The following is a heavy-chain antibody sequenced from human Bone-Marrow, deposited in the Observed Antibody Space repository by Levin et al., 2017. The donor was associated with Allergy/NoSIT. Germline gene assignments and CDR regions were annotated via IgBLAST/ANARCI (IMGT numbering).Heavy chain of an antibody. Sequence: GESLKISCRGSGYIFSKYYISWVRQMPGQGLEWMGRIDPDDSYTNYSPSFQGHVFFSADKSISTAYLQWTSLKASDTAMYYCARTYCSRGNYYSGVTLEIDYWGQGTLVSVSS. CDR1: GYIFSKYY. D-gene: IGHD2-15*01. J-gene: IGHJ4*02. CDR3: ARTYCSRGNYYSGVTLEIDY. V-gene: IGHV5-10-1*01. CDR2: IDPDDSYT.